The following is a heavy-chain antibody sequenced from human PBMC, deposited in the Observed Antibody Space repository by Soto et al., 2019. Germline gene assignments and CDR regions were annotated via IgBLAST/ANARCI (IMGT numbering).Heavy chain of an antibody. CDR2: INTAKGNT. Sequence: QVQLVQSGAEVKKPGASVKVPCKASGYTFTSYAIHWVRQGPGQRLEWMGWINTAKGNTKYSQKFQGRVTIMRDTAASTAYMELSSLRSEDTAVYYCARDDVRQLWLPGYWGQGTLVTVSS. V-gene: IGHV1-3*04. J-gene: IGHJ4*02. CDR3: ARDDVRQLWLPGY. D-gene: IGHD5-18*01. CDR1: GYTFTSYA.